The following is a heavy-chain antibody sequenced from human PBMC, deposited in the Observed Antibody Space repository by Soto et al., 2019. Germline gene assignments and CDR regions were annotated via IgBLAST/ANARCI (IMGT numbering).Heavy chain of an antibody. CDR2: IIPIFGTA. D-gene: IGHD2-2*01. CDR1: GGTFSSYA. Sequence: SVKVYCKASGGTFSSYAISWVRQAPGQGLEWMGGIIPIFGTANYAQKFQGRVTITADESTSTAYMELSSLRSEDTAVYYCAREGYCISTSCYHHYSHYVMDVWGQGITVTVSS. J-gene: IGHJ6*02. CDR3: AREGYCISTSCYHHYSHYVMDV. V-gene: IGHV1-69*13.